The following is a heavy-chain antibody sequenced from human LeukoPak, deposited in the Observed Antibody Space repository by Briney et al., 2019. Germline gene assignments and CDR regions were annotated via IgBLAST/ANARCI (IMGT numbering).Heavy chain of an antibody. CDR1: GDSINNNNYY. J-gene: IGHJ4*02. V-gene: IGHV4-39*02. D-gene: IGHD5-18*01. CDR2: IYYRGST. Sequence: SETLSLTCTVSGDSINNNNYYWAWIRQSPGKGLEWIGSIYYRGSTYYNPSLKSRLIMSVDTAENHFSLRLTSVTAADTAVYYCARRGYSYGYPNFDYWGQGTLVTVSS. CDR3: ARRGYSYGYPNFDY.